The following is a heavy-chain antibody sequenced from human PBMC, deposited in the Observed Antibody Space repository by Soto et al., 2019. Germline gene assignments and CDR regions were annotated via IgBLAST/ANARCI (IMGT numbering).Heavy chain of an antibody. V-gene: IGHV4-39*01. J-gene: IGHJ4*02. CDR1: GGSISSSSYY. Sequence: LCGGSISSSSYYWGWIRQPPGKGLEWIGSIYYSGSTYYNPSLKSRVTISVDTSKNQFSLKLSSVTAADTAVYYCARLTPYDYIWGSYRTPYYFDYWGQGTLVTVSS. CDR2: IYYSGST. D-gene: IGHD3-16*02. CDR3: ARLTPYDYIWGSYRTPYYFDY.